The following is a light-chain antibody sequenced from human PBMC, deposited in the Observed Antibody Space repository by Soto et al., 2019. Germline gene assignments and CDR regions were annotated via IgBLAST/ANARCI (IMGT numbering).Light chain of an antibody. CDR1: SSNIGAGYD. Sequence: QPVLTQPPSMSGAPGQRVTISCTGSSSNIGAGYDVHWYQHLPGTAPKLLIYGNTNRPSGVPDRFSGSKSGTSASLAITGLQAEDEAEYSCQSHDSSLNSWVFGGGTKLTVL. CDR2: GNT. V-gene: IGLV1-40*01. CDR3: QSHDSSLNSWV. J-gene: IGLJ3*02.